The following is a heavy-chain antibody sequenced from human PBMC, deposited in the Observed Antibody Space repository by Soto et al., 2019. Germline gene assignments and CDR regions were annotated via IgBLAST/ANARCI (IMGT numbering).Heavy chain of an antibody. CDR1: GGYFRGYY. V-gene: IGHV4-34*01. Sequence: SQTQPLTYAVYGGYFRGYYWSWIRQPQGKGLEWIGEINHSGSTNYNPSLKSRVTISVDTSKNQFSLKLSSVTAADTAVYYCARANYGGGRGNAFDIWGQGTMVTVSS. CDR3: ARANYGGGRGNAFDI. CDR2: INHSGST. J-gene: IGHJ3*02. D-gene: IGHD1-26*01.